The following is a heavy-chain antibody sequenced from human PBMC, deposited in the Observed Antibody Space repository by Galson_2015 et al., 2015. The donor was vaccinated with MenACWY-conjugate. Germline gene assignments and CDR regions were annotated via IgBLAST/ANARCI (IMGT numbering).Heavy chain of an antibody. CDR3: ARVGTWIHQYFYYMDV. CDR1: GFTFTGYE. D-gene: IGHD5-18*01. J-gene: IGHJ6*03. V-gene: IGHV3-48*03. CDR2: ISKSESGSLI. Sequence: SLRLSCAASGFTFTGYEFNWVRQAPGKGLEWLSYISKSESGSLIYYADSVKGRFTISRDNIKKSLFLEMNSLRAGDTGVYYCARVGTWIHQYFYYMDVWGKGTTVTVSS.